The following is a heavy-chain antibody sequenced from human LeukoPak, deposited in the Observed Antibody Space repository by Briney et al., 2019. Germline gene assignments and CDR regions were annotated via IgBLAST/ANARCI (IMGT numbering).Heavy chain of an antibody. V-gene: IGHV1-69*04. D-gene: IGHD3-22*01. CDR3: AKYHYDSSGYYY. Sequence: SVKVSCKASGGTFSSYAISWVRQAPGQGLEWMGRIIPILGIANYAQKFQGRVTITADKSTSTAYMELSSLRSEDTAVYYCAKYHYDSSGYYYWGQGTLVTVSS. J-gene: IGHJ4*02. CDR1: GGTFSSYA. CDR2: IIPILGIA.